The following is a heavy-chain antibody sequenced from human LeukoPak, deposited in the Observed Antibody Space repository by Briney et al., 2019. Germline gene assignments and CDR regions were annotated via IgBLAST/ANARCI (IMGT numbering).Heavy chain of an antibody. J-gene: IGHJ2*01. D-gene: IGHD6-19*01. Sequence: GGSLRLSCAASGFSFSYHGMNWVRQAPGKGLEWLSGVSPPGGGTYYADSVKGRFTTSRDDSRNTLSLQMDSLRVEDTAVYYCVRDSPYSSGWYRFFDLWGRGTLVTVTS. CDR2: VSPPGGGT. CDR3: VRDSPYSSGWYRFFDL. V-gene: IGHV3-23*01. CDR1: GFSFSYHG.